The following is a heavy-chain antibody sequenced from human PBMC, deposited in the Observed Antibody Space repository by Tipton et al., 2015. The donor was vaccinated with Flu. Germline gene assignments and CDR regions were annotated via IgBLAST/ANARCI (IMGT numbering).Heavy chain of an antibody. CDR3: ARLYKSGGT. D-gene: IGHD6-19*01. CDR2: IYTSGST. CDR1: GASISSGNYF. Sequence: TLSLTCTVSGASISSGNYFWSWIRQPAGKGLEWIGRIYTSGSTNYNPSLKSRVIMSVDTSKNQFSLNLSSVTAADTAVYYCARLYKSGGTWGQGTQVTVSS. J-gene: IGHJ4*02. V-gene: IGHV4-61*02.